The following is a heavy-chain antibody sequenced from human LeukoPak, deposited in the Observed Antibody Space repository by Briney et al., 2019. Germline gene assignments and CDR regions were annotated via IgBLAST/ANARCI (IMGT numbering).Heavy chain of an antibody. V-gene: IGHV3-48*01. J-gene: IGHJ4*02. CDR1: GFSFSSYS. D-gene: IGHD6-6*01. CDR3: AKDPTSSSALDY. Sequence: GGSLRLSCAASGFSFSSYSMNWARQAPGKGLEWVSYISRSSSTIYYADSVKGRFTISRDNAKNSLYLQMNSLRADDTAVYYCAKDPTSSSALDYWGQGTLVTVSS. CDR2: ISRSSSTI.